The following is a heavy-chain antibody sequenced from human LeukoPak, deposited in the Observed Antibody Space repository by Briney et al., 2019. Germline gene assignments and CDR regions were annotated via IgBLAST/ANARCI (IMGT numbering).Heavy chain of an antibody. J-gene: IGHJ5*02. V-gene: IGHV1-18*01. CDR1: GYTFTSYG. CDR2: ISAYNGNT. CDR3: ARGEDYYDSSGYWVGPNWFDP. D-gene: IGHD3-22*01. Sequence: ASVKVSCKASGYTFTSYGISWVRQAPGQGLEWMGWISAYNGNTNYAQKLQGRVTITADESTSTAYMELSSLRSEDTAVYYCARGEDYYDSSGYWVGPNWFDPWGQGTLVTVSS.